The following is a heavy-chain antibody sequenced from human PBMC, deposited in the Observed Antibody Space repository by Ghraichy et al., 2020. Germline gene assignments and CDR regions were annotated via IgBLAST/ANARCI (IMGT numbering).Heavy chain of an antibody. CDR3: ARFGSSSMTAILNAFDI. V-gene: IGHV4-39*01. Sequence: ESLNISCTVSGGSISSSSYYWGWIRQPPGKGLEWIGSIYYSGSTYYNPSLKSRVTISVDTSKNQFSLKLSSVTAADTAVYYCARFGSSSMTAILNAFDIWGQGTMVTVSS. CDR1: GGSISSSSYY. CDR2: IYYSGST. J-gene: IGHJ3*02. D-gene: IGHD2-21*02.